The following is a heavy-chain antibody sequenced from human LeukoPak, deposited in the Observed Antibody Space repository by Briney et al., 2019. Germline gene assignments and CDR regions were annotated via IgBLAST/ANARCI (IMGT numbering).Heavy chain of an antibody. CDR1: GFTSSSYG. V-gene: IGHV3-33*01. Sequence: GRPLRLSCAASGFTSSSYGMHWVRQAPGKRLEWVAVIWYDGSNKYYADSVKGRFTISRDNSKNTLYLQMNSLRAEDTAVYYCARDFYEQWLVRYYFDYWGQGTLVTVSS. CDR2: IWYDGSNK. J-gene: IGHJ4*02. CDR3: ARDFYEQWLVRYYFDY. D-gene: IGHD6-19*01.